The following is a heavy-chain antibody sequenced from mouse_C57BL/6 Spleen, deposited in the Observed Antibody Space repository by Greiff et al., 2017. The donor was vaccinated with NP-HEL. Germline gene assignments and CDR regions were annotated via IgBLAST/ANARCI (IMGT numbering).Heavy chain of an antibody. D-gene: IGHD3-1*01. CDR1: GYAFTNYL. J-gene: IGHJ4*01. V-gene: IGHV1-54*01. Sequence: QVQLQQSGAELVRPGTSVKVSCKASGYAFTNYLIEWVKQRPGQGLEWIGVINPGSGGTNYNEKFKGKATLTADKSSSTAYMQLSSLTSEDSAVYFCARSRVPYAMDYWGQGTSVTVSS. CDR2: INPGSGGT. CDR3: ARSRVPYAMDY.